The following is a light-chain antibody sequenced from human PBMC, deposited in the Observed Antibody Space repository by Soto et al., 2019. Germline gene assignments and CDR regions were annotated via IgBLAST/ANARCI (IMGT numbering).Light chain of an antibody. J-gene: IGLJ1*01. CDR3: CSYAGSYTDV. Sequence: QSVLTQPRSVSGSPGQSVTISCTGTSSDVGGYNYVSWYQQHPGKAPKLMIYDVIKRPSGVLDRFSGSKSGNTASLTISGLQAEDEADYYCCSYAGSYTDVFGTGTKVTVL. V-gene: IGLV2-11*01. CDR1: SSDVGGYNY. CDR2: DVI.